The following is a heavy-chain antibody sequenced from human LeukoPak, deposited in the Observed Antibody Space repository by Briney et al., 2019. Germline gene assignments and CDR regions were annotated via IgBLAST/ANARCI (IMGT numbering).Heavy chain of an antibody. CDR2: IYHSGST. Sequence: SETLSLTCAVSGGSISSGGYSWSWIRQPPGKGLEWIGYIYHSGSTYYNPSLKSRVTISVDRSKNQFSLKLSSVTAADTAVYYCARDAAVDTAMVYFDYWGQGTLVTVSS. CDR3: ARDAAVDTAMVYFDY. CDR1: GGSISSGGYS. D-gene: IGHD5-18*01. J-gene: IGHJ4*02. V-gene: IGHV4-30-2*01.